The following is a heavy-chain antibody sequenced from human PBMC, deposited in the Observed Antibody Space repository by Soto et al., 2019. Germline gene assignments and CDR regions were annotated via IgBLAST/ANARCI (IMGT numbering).Heavy chain of an antibody. CDR2: INHSGST. J-gene: IGHJ5*02. CDR1: GGSFSGYY. Sequence: PSETLSLTCAVYGGSFSGYYWSWIRQPPGKGLEWIGEINHSGSTNYNPSLKSRVTISVDTSKNQFSLKLSSVTAADTAVYYCARGPYYYDSSGYYKDWFDPWGQGILVTVSS. V-gene: IGHV4-34*01. CDR3: ARGPYYYDSSGYYKDWFDP. D-gene: IGHD3-22*01.